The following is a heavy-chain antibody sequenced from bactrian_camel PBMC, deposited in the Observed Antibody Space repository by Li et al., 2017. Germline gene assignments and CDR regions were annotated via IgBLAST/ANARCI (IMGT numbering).Heavy chain of an antibody. D-gene: IGHD2*01. J-gene: IGHJ4*01. CDR1: GYTLSSGC. CDR3: AAGRGRNLEGRGRCTLSFEW. CDR2: IAMDGST. Sequence: HVQLVESGGGSVQAGGSLRLSCAVSGYTLSSGCMGWVRQVPGKEREAVASIAMDGSTSYIDSVKGRFTISRDNAKNALYLQMNALKPEDSAMYLCAAGRGRNLEGRGRCTLSFEWWGQGTQVTVS. V-gene: IGHV3S53*01.